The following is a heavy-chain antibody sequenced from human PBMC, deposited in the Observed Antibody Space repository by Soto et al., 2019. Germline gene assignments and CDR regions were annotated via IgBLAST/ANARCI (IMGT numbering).Heavy chain of an antibody. D-gene: IGHD5-12*01. CDR3: AKDEEEMATIVYFDY. CDR2: ISGSGGST. CDR1: GFTFSDYY. Sequence: VQLVESGGVLVKPGGSLRLSCAASGFTFSDYYMSWVRQAPGKGLEWVSAISGSGGSTYYADSVKGRFTISRDNSKNTLYLQMNSLRAEDTAVYYCAKDEEEMATIVYFDYWGQGTLVTVSS. J-gene: IGHJ4*02. V-gene: IGHV3-23*04.